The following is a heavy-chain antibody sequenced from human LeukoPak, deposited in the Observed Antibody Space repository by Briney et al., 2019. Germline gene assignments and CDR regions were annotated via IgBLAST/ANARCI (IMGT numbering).Heavy chain of an antibody. Sequence: SETLSLTCTVSGGSITNYYWSWIRQPPGEGLEWIGYVYASGATNSNPSHKSRVTISVDTSKNQFSLKLSSVTAADTAVYYCARHGKGVTYFYTFDIWGQGTVVAVSS. D-gene: IGHD2/OR15-2a*01. CDR3: ARHGKGVTYFYTFDI. CDR2: VYASGAT. CDR1: GGSITNYY. V-gene: IGHV4-59*08. J-gene: IGHJ3*02.